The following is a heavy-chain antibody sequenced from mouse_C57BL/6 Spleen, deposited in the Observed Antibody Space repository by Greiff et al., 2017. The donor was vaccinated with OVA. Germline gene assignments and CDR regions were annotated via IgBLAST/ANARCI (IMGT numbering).Heavy chain of an antibody. J-gene: IGHJ3*01. D-gene: IGHD2-3*01. V-gene: IGHV5-9-1*02. Sequence: EVQLVESGDGLVKPGASLKLSCAASGFTFSSYAMSWVRQTPEKRLEWVGYISPGGDYTYYADTVKGRFTISRDNARNTLYLQLSSLKSEDTAMYDCTRAHDGYYLNWDQGTLVTVSA. CDR3: TRAHDGYYLN. CDR2: ISPGGDYT. CDR1: GFTFSSYA.